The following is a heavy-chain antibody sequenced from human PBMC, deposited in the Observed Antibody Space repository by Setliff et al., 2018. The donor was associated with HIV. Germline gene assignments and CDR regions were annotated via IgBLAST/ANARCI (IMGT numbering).Heavy chain of an antibody. Sequence: GESLKISCKCSGYSFTSYWIGWVRQMPGKGLEWMGIIYPGDSDTRYSPSFQGQVTISADKSISTAYLQWSSLKASDTAMYYCARQTGGVVITRYMDVWGKGTTVTVSS. CDR1: GYSFTSYW. J-gene: IGHJ6*03. CDR2: IYPGDSDT. D-gene: IGHD3-3*01. CDR3: ARQTGGVVITRYMDV. V-gene: IGHV5-51*01.